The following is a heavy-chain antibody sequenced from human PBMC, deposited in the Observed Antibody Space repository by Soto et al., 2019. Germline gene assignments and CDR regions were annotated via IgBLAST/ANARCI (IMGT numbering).Heavy chain of an antibody. CDR3: ARERQSESLPY. CDR1: GYTFRNYG. Sequence: EASVKVSCKAYGYTFRNYGITWVRQAPGQGLEWMGWVSAYNRNTNYAQKFQERVTMTTDTSTSTAYMELRSLRSDDTAIYFCARERQSESLPYWGQGTLVTVSS. D-gene: IGHD3-10*01. J-gene: IGHJ4*02. CDR2: VSAYNRNT. V-gene: IGHV1-18*01.